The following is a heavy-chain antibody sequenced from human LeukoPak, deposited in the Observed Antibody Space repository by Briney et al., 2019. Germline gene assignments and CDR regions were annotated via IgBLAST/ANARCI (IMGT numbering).Heavy chain of an antibody. Sequence: PGGSLRLPCAASGFTFDDYAMHWVRQAPGKGLEWVSGISWNSGSIGYVDSVKGRFTISRDNAKNSLYLQMNSLRAEDTALYYCAKDDSFDYWGQGTLVTVSS. CDR1: GFTFDDYA. CDR3: AKDDSFDY. J-gene: IGHJ4*02. V-gene: IGHV3-9*01. CDR2: ISWNSGSI.